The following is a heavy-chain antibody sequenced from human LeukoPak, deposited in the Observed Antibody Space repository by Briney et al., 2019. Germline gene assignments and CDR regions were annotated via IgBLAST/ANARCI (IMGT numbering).Heavy chain of an antibody. Sequence: SETLSLTCTVSGDSISSSSYYWGWIRQPPGKGLEWIGSIYYSGSTYYNSSLKSRVTISVDTSKNQFSLKLSSVTAADTAVYYCARAGYCSSTSCRTQLYYYYYMDVWGKGTTVTVSS. J-gene: IGHJ6*03. CDR2: IYYSGST. D-gene: IGHD2-2*01. CDR1: GDSISSSSYY. V-gene: IGHV4-39*07. CDR3: ARAGYCSSTSCRTQLYYYYYMDV.